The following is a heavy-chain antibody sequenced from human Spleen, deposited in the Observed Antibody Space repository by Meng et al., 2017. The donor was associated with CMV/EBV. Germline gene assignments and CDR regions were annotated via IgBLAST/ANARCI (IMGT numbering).Heavy chain of an antibody. CDR1: GFTFDDYA. CDR3: AKDMDPMYCSSTSCYVYYYGTDV. V-gene: IGHV3-43D*03. D-gene: IGHD2-2*01. J-gene: IGHJ6*02. CDR2: ISWDGGST. Sequence: GESLKISCAASGFTFDDYAMHWVRQVPGKGLEWVSLISWDGGSTYYADSVKGRFTISRDNSKDSLYLQMNSLRAEDTALYYCAKDMDPMYCSSTSCYVYYYGTDVWGQGTTVTVSS.